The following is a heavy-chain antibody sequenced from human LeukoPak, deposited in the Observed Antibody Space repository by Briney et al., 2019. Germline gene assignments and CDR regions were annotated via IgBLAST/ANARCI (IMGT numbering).Heavy chain of an antibody. D-gene: IGHD1-20*01. J-gene: IGHJ4*02. Sequence: SGTLSLTCAVSGGSISSSNWWSWVRQPPGKGLEWIGEIYHSGSTNYNPSLKSRVTISVDKSKNQFSLKLSSVTAADTAVYYCATYPRRDIWIPYWFDYWGQGTLVTVSS. CDR2: IYHSGST. V-gene: IGHV4-4*02. CDR1: GGSISSSNW. CDR3: ATYPRRDIWIPYWFDY.